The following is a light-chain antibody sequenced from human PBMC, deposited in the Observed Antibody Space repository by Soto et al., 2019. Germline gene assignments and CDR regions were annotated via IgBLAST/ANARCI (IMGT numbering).Light chain of an antibody. V-gene: IGKV1-33*01. CDR2: DAS. CDR1: QDISIY. J-gene: IGKJ5*01. Sequence: DIQMTQSPSSLSASVGGGVTITCQASQDISIYVDWYQQKPGKAPKLLIYDASNLETGVPSRFSGSGSGTEFTFTISSLQPEDIPTYYCQQFDSLPVTFGQGTRLEIK. CDR3: QQFDSLPVT.